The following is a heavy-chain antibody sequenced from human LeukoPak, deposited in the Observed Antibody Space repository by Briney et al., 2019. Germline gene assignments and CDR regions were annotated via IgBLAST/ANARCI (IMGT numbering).Heavy chain of an antibody. D-gene: IGHD5-24*01. J-gene: IGHJ4*02. V-gene: IGHV1-2*04. CDR3: ARARDGYNPLFDY. Sequence: ASVKVSCKASGYTFTGYYMHWVRQAPGQGLEWMGWINPNSGGTNYAQKFQGWVTMTRDTSISTAYMELSRLRSDDTAVYYCARARDGYNPLFDYWGQGTLVTVSS. CDR2: INPNSGGT. CDR1: GYTFTGYY.